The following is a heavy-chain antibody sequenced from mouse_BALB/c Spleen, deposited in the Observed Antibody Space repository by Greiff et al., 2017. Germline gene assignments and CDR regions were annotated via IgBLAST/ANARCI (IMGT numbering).Heavy chain of an antibody. CDR2: ISSGGST. V-gene: IGHV5-6-5*01. CDR3: ARVAYGYFSADAMDY. D-gene: IGHD1-2*01. Sequence: EVKLVESGGGLVKPGGSLKLSCAASGFTFSSYAMSWVRQTPEKRLEWVASISSGGSTYYPDSVKGRFTISRDNARNILNLQMSSLRSEDTAMYYCARVAYGYFSADAMDYWGQGTSVTVSS. CDR1: GFTFSSYA. J-gene: IGHJ4*01.